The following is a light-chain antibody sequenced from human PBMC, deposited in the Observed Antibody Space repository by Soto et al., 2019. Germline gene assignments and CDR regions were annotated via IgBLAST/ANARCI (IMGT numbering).Light chain of an antibody. Sequence: DIQMTQSPSSLSASVGDRVTITCRASQDITNLLDWFRHRPGKAPEALIYDASALHSGVPSKFSGSGSGTDFTLTISSLQPEDFATYYCLQYNSYPRTFDPGTKVDIK. V-gene: IGKV1-16*02. CDR1: QDITNL. CDR3: LQYNSYPRT. J-gene: IGKJ1*01. CDR2: DAS.